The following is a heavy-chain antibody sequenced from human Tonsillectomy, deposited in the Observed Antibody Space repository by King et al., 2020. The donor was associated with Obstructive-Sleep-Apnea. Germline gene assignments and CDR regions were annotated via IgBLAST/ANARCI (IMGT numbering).Heavy chain of an antibody. V-gene: IGHV3-30*04. CDR1: GFTFSSYA. D-gene: IGHD2-2*01. J-gene: IGHJ6*02. Sequence: HVQLVESGGGVVQPGRSLRLSCAASGFTFSSYAMHWVRQAPGKGLEWVAFISYDGSNKYYADSVKGRFTISRDNSKNTLYLQMNSLRAEDTAVYYCAKDDRGYCSSTSCLPSYYYYYGMDVWGQGTTVTVSS. CDR2: ISYDGSNK. CDR3: AKDDRGYCSSTSCLPSYYYYYGMDV.